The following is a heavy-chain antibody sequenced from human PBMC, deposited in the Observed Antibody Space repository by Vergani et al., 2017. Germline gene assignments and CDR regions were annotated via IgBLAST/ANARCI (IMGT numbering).Heavy chain of an antibody. CDR1: GGSISSSSYY. CDR3: ARQGAVYYYDSSGYWHY. Sequence: QLQLQESGPGLVKPSETLSLTCTVSGGSISSSSYYWGWIRQPPGKGLEWIGSIYYSGSTYYNPSLKSRVTISVDTSKNKFSLKLSSVTAADTAVYYCARQGAVYYYDSSGYWHYWGQGTLVTVSS. J-gene: IGHJ4*02. V-gene: IGHV4-39*01. CDR2: IYYSGST. D-gene: IGHD3-22*01.